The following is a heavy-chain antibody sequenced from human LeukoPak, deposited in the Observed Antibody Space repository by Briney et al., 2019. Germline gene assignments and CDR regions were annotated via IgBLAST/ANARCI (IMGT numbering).Heavy chain of an antibody. Sequence: ASVKVSCKASGYTFTSYDINWVRQATGQGLEWMGWMNPNNGNTNYAQKLQGRVTMTTDTSTSTAYMELRSLRSDDTAVFYCARVPYSSGHAFDIWGQGTMVTVSS. V-gene: IGHV1-18*01. D-gene: IGHD6-19*01. J-gene: IGHJ3*02. CDR2: MNPNNGNT. CDR3: ARVPYSSGHAFDI. CDR1: GYTFTSYD.